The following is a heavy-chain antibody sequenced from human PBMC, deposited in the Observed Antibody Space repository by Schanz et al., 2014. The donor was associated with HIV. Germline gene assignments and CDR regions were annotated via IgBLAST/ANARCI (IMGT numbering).Heavy chain of an antibody. Sequence: EVQVLESGGDLVQPGGSLRLSCAASGLTLSSYGMSWVRQAPGKGLEWVSSISGGSGSTFYADSVKGRFTISRDNSKNTLYLQMNSLRAEDTAVYYCAKRRDSGYAYFDYWGQGTLVTVSS. CDR1: GLTLSSYG. V-gene: IGHV3-23*01. J-gene: IGHJ4*02. CDR3: AKRRDSGYAYFDY. CDR2: ISGGSGST. D-gene: IGHD1-1*01.